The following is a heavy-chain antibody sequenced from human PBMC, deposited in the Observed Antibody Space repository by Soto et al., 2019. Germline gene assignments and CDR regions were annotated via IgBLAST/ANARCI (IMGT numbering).Heavy chain of an antibody. V-gene: IGHV3-33*01. Sequence: QVQLVESGGGMVQPGRSLRLSCAASGFTFSSYGMHWVRQAPGKGLEWVAVIWYDGSNKYYADSVKGRFTISRDNSKNTLYLQMNSLRAEDTAVYYCARVGYGDYVLDVWGQGTTVTVSS. CDR1: GFTFSSYG. CDR3: ARVGYGDYVLDV. CDR2: IWYDGSNK. J-gene: IGHJ6*02. D-gene: IGHD4-17*01.